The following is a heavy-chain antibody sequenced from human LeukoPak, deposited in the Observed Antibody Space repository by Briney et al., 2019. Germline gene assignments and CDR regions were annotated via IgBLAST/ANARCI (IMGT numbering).Heavy chain of an antibody. J-gene: IGHJ4*02. D-gene: IGHD3-10*01. CDR1: GGSISSYY. V-gene: IGHV4-59*01. CDR3: ALYGPGRITDC. Sequence: SETLSLTCTVSGGSISSYYWSWIRQPAGKGLEWIGYIYYSGSTNYNPSLKSRVTISIDTSKNQFSLNLSSVTAADTAVYFCALYGPGRITDCWGQGTLVTVSS. CDR2: IYYSGST.